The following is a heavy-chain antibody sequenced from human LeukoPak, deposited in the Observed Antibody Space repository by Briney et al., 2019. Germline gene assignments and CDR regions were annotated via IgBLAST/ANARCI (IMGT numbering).Heavy chain of an antibody. J-gene: IGHJ4*02. D-gene: IGHD1-1*01. CDR2: IKQDGSDK. Sequence: GGSLRLSCAAAGFPFSSYWMSWVRQAPGKGLEWVANIKQDGSDKYYVDSVKGRFTISRDNAKNSLYLQLNSLRADDTAVYYCARLTGTTGFDYWGQGTLVTVSS. V-gene: IGHV3-7*01. CDR3: ARLTGTTGFDY. CDR1: GFPFSSYW.